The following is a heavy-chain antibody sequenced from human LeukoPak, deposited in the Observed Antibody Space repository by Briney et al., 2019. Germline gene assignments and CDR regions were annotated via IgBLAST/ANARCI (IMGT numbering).Heavy chain of an antibody. CDR3: ARRPYYDTSTGYYTCFDS. CDR2: FYYGGST. D-gene: IGHD3-9*01. V-gene: IGHV4-39*01. Sequence: SETLSLTCTVAGGSITSSTYYWGWIRQPPGKGLEWIGTFYYGGSTYYNPSLRSRVSISADTSKNQLSLKLRSVIAADTAVYYCARRPYYDTSTGYYTCFDSWGQGTLVTVSS. CDR1: GGSITSSTYY. J-gene: IGHJ4*02.